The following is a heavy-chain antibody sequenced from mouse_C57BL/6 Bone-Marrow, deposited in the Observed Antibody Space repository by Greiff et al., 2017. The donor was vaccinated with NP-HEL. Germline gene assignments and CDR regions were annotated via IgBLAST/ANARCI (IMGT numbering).Heavy chain of an antibody. CDR1: GYTFTSYW. D-gene: IGHD2-2*01. CDR3: ARVWLRRGDV. V-gene: IGHV1-64*01. J-gene: IGHJ1*03. Sequence: VKLQQPGAELVKPGASVKLSCKASGYTFTSYWMHWVKQRPGQGLEWIGMIHPNSGSTNYNEKFKSKATLTVDKSSSTAYMQLSSLTSEDSAVYYCARVWLRRGDVWGTGTTVTVSS. CDR2: IHPNSGST.